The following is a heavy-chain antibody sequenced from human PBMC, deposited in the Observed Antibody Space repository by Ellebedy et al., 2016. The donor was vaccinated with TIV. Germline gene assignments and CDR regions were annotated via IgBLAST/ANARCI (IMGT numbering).Heavy chain of an antibody. D-gene: IGHD3-10*01. CDR2: IYPGDSDT. CDR3: ARSLLSMVRGVMGYGMDV. CDR1: GYSFTSYW. V-gene: IGHV5-51*01. Sequence: GESLKISXKGSGYSFTSYWIGWVRQMPGKGLEWMGIIYPGDSDTRYSPSFQGQVTISADKSISTAYLQWSSLKASDTAMYYCARSLLSMVRGVMGYGMDVWGQGTTVTVSS. J-gene: IGHJ6*02.